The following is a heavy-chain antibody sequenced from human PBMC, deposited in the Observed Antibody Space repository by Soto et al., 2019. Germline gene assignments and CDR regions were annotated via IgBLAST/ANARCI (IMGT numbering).Heavy chain of an antibody. Sequence: PGGSLRLSCAASGFTFSSYSMNWVRQAPGKGLEWVSSISSSSSYIYYADSVKGRFTISRDNAKNSLYLQMNSLRAEDTAVYYCARDRGTTVRGVIGYYYGMDVWGQGTTVTVSS. J-gene: IGHJ6*02. V-gene: IGHV3-21*01. CDR1: GFTFSSYS. CDR2: ISSSSSYI. CDR3: ARDRGTTVRGVIGYYYGMDV. D-gene: IGHD3-10*01.